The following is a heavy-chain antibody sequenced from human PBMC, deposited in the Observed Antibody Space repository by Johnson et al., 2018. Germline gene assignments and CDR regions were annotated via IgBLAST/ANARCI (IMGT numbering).Heavy chain of an antibody. CDR1: GFTFGDYA. Sequence: VQLVQSGGVVVQPGGSLRLPCGASGFTFGDYAMRWLRQAPGKGLEWVCFIRSKAYGGTIMSAASVKGTFTISRGYSKSNARLQMNSLKTEYMNGKGYFDCLLEPSDQSYYMYFWGKGATVTVSS. V-gene: IGHV3-49*03. J-gene: IGHJ6*03. D-gene: IGHD3-9*01. CDR3: FDCLLEPSDQSYYMYF. CDR2: IRSKAYGGTI.